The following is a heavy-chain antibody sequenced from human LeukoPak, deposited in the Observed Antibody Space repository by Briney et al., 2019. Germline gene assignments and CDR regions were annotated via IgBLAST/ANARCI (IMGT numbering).Heavy chain of an antibody. Sequence: GGSLRLSCAASGFSLSIYGVNWVRQAPGKGLEWVANIKQDGSEKYYVDSVKGRFTISRDNAKNLVYLQMNSLRAEDTAVYYCARTGPLYYYGSGSCFDYWGQGALVTVSS. D-gene: IGHD3-10*01. V-gene: IGHV3-7*01. CDR3: ARTGPLYYYGSGSCFDY. CDR1: GFSLSIYG. J-gene: IGHJ4*02. CDR2: IKQDGSEK.